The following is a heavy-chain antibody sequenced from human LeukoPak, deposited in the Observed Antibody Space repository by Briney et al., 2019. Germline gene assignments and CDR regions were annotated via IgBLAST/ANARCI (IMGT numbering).Heavy chain of an antibody. V-gene: IGHV1-18*01. J-gene: IGHJ4*02. CDR2: ISAYNGNT. Sequence: ASVKVSFKPSVYTFTIYGISRVRHAPGQGLEWMGWISAYNGNTNYAQKLQGRVTMTTDTSTSTAYMELRSLRSDDTDVYYCETEQYYDSSGYSPYWGQGTLVTVSS. CDR1: VYTFTIYG. D-gene: IGHD3-22*01. CDR3: ETEQYYDSSGYSPY.